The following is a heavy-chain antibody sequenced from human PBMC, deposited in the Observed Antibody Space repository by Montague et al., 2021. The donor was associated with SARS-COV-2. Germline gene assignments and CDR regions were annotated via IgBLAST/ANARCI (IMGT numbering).Heavy chain of an antibody. V-gene: IGHV4-31*03. Sequence: TLSLTCTVSGDSITSGRYYWTRLRHHPGKGLEWIGYIFFSGVTSYNPSLKSRVTISLDSSKNQFFLSLLSVTAADAAVYYCARGDDDISTGYVFEIWGQGTMVTVSS. D-gene: IGHD3-9*01. CDR1: GDSITSGRYY. CDR2: IFFSGVT. CDR3: ARGDDDISTGYVFEI. J-gene: IGHJ3*02.